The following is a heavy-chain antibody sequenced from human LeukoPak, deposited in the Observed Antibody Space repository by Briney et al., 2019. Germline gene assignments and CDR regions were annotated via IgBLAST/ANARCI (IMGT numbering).Heavy chain of an antibody. J-gene: IGHJ4*02. CDR2: ISMSSITR. D-gene: IGHD6-19*01. CDR1: SYTFSSYS. V-gene: IGHV3-48*04. Sequence: GGSLRLSCAASSYTFSSYSMNCVRQAPGKGLEWVSYISMSSITRYYADSVKGRFTISRDNAKNSLYPQMNSLRAEDTAVYYCARTTSSSGWYVPDYWGQGTLVTVSS. CDR3: ARTTSSSGWYVPDY.